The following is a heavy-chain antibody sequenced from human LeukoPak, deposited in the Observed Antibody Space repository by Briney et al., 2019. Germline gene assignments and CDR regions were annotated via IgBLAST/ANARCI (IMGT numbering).Heavy chain of an antibody. CDR1: GGSISSFY. J-gene: IGHJ3*02. V-gene: IGHV4-59*01. Sequence: SETLSLTCTVSGGSISSFYWSWVRQPPGKGLEGIGYIHYSGSTNYNPSLKSRVTISVDTSKNQFFLNLSSATTADTAVYFCARVRLVRDNAFDIWGQGTVVTVSS. CDR3: ARVRLVRDNAFDI. D-gene: IGHD2/OR15-2a*01. CDR2: IHYSGST.